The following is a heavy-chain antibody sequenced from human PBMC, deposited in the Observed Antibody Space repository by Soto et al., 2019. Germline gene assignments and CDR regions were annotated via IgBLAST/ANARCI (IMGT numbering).Heavy chain of an antibody. Sequence: EVQLVETGGGLIQPGGSLRLSCAASGFTVSSNYMSWVRQAPGKGLEWVSVIYSGGSTYYADSVKGRFTISRDNSKNTLYLQMNSLRAEDTAVYYCARSIGDCSSTSCYPYYYYGMDVWGQGTTVTVSS. CDR2: IYSGGST. V-gene: IGHV3-53*02. CDR1: GFTVSSNY. J-gene: IGHJ6*02. CDR3: ARSIGDCSSTSCYPYYYYGMDV. D-gene: IGHD2-2*01.